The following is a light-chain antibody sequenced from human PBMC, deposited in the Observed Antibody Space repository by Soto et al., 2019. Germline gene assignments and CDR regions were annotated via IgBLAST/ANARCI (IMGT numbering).Light chain of an antibody. CDR1: QSVSSTF. Sequence: EIVLTQSPGTLSLSPGERATLSCRASQSVSSTFLAWYQQKPGQAPRLLISGASSRATGIPDRFSGSGSGTEFTLTISRLETEDFAVYYCQQYHDTGTFGQGTKV. J-gene: IGKJ1*01. CDR3: QQYHDTGT. CDR2: GAS. V-gene: IGKV3-20*01.